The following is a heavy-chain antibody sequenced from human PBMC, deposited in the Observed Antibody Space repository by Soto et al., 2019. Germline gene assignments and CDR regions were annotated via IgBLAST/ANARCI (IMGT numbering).Heavy chain of an antibody. J-gene: IGHJ4*02. CDR2: IQYRGST. V-gene: IGHV4-39*01. CDR1: DDSITSGAYY. D-gene: IGHD1-26*01. Sequence: SETLSLTCTVSDDSITSGAYYWGLIRQPPGKGLEWIGTIQYRGSTYYNPSLKSRVTISVDTSKNQFSLKLSSVTAADTAVYYCARGSLGAQLFDYWGQGTLVTVSS. CDR3: ARGSLGAQLFDY.